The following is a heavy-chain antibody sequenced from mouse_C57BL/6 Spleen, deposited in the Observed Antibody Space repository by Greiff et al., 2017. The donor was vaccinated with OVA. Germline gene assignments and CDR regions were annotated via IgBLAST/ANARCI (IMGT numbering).Heavy chain of an antibody. CDR3: ARDQGLSAWFAY. J-gene: IGHJ3*01. CDR2: ISDGGSYT. D-gene: IGHD2-4*01. V-gene: IGHV5-4*01. Sequence: EVQGVESGGGLVKPGGSLKLSCAASGFTFSSYAMSWVRQTPEKRLEWVATISDGGSYTYYPDNVKGRFTISRDNAKNNLYLQMSHLKSEDTAMYYCARDQGLSAWFAYWGQGTLVTVSA. CDR1: GFTFSSYA.